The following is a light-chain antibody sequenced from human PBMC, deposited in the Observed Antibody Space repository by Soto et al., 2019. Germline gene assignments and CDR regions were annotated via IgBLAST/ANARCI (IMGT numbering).Light chain of an antibody. V-gene: IGKV1-6*01. CDR3: IQDYNYPLT. J-gene: IGKJ4*01. CDR1: QGIRSE. Sequence: AIQMTQSPSSLSASVGDRVTITCRASQGIRSELGWYQQKPGKAPNHLIYTASSLQSGVPSRFSGSGSGTDYTLTFSSXQPEDFATYYCIQDYNYPLTFGGVTKVDIK. CDR2: TAS.